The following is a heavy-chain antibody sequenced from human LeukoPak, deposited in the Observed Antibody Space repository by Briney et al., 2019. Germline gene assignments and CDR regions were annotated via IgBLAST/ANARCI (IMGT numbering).Heavy chain of an antibody. CDR2: FDPEDGET. D-gene: IGHD6-6*01. J-gene: IGHJ4*02. V-gene: IGHV1-24*01. Sequence: ASVKVSCKVSGYTLTELSMHWVRQAPGKGVEWMGGFDPEDGETIYAQKFQDRVTMTEDTSTDTAYMELSSLRSEDTAVYYCATIHPSIAALDYWGQGTLVTVSS. CDR1: GYTLTELS. CDR3: ATIHPSIAALDY.